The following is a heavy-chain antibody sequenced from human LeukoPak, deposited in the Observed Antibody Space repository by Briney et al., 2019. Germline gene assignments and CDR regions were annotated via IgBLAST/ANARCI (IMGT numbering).Heavy chain of an antibody. V-gene: IGHV3-30-3*01. CDR2: ISYDGSNK. CDR3: ARGGYELWSGHDY. J-gene: IGHJ4*02. Sequence: PGGSLRLSCAASGFTFSSYAMHWVRQAPGKGLEWVAVISYDGSNKYYADSVKGRFTISRDNSKNTLYLQMNSLRAEDTAVYYCARGGYELWSGHDYWGQGTLVTVSS. CDR1: GFTFSSYA. D-gene: IGHD3-3*01.